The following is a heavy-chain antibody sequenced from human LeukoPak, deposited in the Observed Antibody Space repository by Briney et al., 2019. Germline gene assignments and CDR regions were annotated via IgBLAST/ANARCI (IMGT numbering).Heavy chain of an antibody. CDR1: GYTFSDYY. V-gene: IGHV1-2*02. CDR2: TSPKSGDT. D-gene: IGHD4-11*01. Sequence: ASVKVSCKVSGYTFSDYYIHWVRQAPGHGLEWMGWTSPKSGDTRYTQRFQGRVTMTRDTSISTVYMELDRLTFDDTAAYYCARDNYGTLDYWGQGTLVTVSS. CDR3: ARDNYGTLDY. J-gene: IGHJ4*02.